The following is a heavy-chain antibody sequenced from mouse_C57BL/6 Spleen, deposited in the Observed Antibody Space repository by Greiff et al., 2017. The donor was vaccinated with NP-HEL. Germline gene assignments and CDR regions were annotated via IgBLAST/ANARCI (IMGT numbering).Heavy chain of an antibody. CDR2: INPSSGYT. V-gene: IGHV1-4*01. J-gene: IGHJ1*03. CDR1: GYTFTSYT. D-gene: IGHD2-3*01. Sequence: QVQLKESGAELARPGASVKMSCKASGYTFTSYTMHWVKQRPGQGLEWIGYINPSSGYTKYNQKFKDKATLTADKSSSTAYMQLSSLTSEDSAVYYCARNYYDGYYGYFDVWGTGTTVTVSS. CDR3: ARNYYDGYYGYFDV.